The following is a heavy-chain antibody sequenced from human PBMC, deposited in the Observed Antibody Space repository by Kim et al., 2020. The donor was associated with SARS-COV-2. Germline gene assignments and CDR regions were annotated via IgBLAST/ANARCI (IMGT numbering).Heavy chain of an antibody. CDR1: GGSISSYY. D-gene: IGHD3-10*01. Sequence: SETLSLTCTVSGGSISSYYWSWIRQPPGKGLEWIGYIYYSGSTNYNPSLKSRVTISVDTSKNQFSLKLSSVTAADTAVYYCARYYGSGSENWFDPWGQGTLVTVSS. CDR3: ARYYGSGSENWFDP. V-gene: IGHV4-59*01. J-gene: IGHJ5*02. CDR2: IYYSGST.